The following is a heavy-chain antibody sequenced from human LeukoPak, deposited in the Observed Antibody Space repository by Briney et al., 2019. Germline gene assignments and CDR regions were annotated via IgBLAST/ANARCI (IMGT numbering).Heavy chain of an antibody. CDR1: GYTFTSYY. CDR3: ARDRSLKITIFGVVILGDDAFDI. V-gene: IGHV1-46*01. Sequence: GASVKVSCKASGYTFTSYYMHWVRQAPGQGLEWMGIINPSGGSTSYAQKFQGRVTMTRDTSTSTVYMELSSLRSEDTAVYYCARDRSLKITIFGVVILGDDAFDIWGQGTMVTVSS. D-gene: IGHD3-3*01. J-gene: IGHJ3*02. CDR2: INPSGGST.